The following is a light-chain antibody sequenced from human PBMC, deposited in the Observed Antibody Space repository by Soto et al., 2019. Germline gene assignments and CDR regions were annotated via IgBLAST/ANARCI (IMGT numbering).Light chain of an antibody. CDR3: SSYTSSSTLGV. J-gene: IGLJ2*01. V-gene: IGLV2-14*01. CDR1: SSDVGGYNY. CDR2: DVS. Sequence: QSALTQPASVSGSPGQSITISCTGTSSDVGGYNYVSWYQQHPGKAPKLMIYDVSNRPSGVSNRFSGSKSGNTASLTISGLQAEDEAEYYCSSYTSSSTLGVFGGGTKVTVL.